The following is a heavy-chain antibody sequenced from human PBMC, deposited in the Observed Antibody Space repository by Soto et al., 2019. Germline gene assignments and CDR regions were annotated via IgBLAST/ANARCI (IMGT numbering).Heavy chain of an antibody. CDR1: GFTFTSTW. Sequence: EVQLVESGGGLVQPGGSLRLSCAASGFTFTSTWMSWVRQAPGKGPEFVANIKYDGSAKNYADSVKGRFTISRDNARNSVYLQLDSLTAEDTAVYCCVRDNPSAYFDYWGQGTLVTVSS. CDR2: IKYDGSAK. J-gene: IGHJ4*02. D-gene: IGHD3-22*01. CDR3: VRDNPSAYFDY. V-gene: IGHV3-7*05.